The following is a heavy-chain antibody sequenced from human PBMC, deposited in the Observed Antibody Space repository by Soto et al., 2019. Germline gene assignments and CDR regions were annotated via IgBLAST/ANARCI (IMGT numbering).Heavy chain of an antibody. J-gene: IGHJ4*02. D-gene: IGHD2-2*01. CDR2: VHYSGGT. CDR3: AGRGLPDAFDY. Sequence: QVQLQESGPGLVKPSETLSLTCTVSGGSISSSYWSWVRQPPGKGLDWIAYVHYSGGTNYNPSLKSRVTISIDTSRNQFSRKLSSMTAADTAVYYCAGRGLPDAFDYWGQGTLVTVSS. V-gene: IGHV4-59*08. CDR1: GGSISSSY.